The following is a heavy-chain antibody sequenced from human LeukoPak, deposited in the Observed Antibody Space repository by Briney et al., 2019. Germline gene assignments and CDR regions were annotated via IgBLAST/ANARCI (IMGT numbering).Heavy chain of an antibody. V-gene: IGHV4-34*01. CDR1: VGSFSGYY. J-gene: IGHJ5*02. D-gene: IGHD1-1*01. Sequence: SETLSLTCAVYVGSFSGYYWTWIRQTPGKGLEWIGEIGQSGSTNYNPSLKSRVTLSVDTSKNQFSLKVNSVTAADTALYYCARVNWNDHLRHNWFDPWGQGTLVTVSS. CDR3: ARVNWNDHLRHNWFDP. CDR2: IGQSGST.